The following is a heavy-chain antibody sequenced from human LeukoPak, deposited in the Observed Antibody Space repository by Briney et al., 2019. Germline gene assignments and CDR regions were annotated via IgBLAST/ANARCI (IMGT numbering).Heavy chain of an antibody. V-gene: IGHV1-18*01. CDR3: ASSTTVTEYYYYGMDD. D-gene: IGHD4-17*01. CDR1: GYTFTSYG. J-gene: IGHJ6*02. Sequence: ASVKVSCKASGYTFTSYGISWVRQAPGPGIEWMGWISAYNGNTNYAQKLQGRVTMTTDTSTSTAYMELRSLRSDDTAVYYCASSTTVTEYYYYGMDDWGQGTTVTVSS. CDR2: ISAYNGNT.